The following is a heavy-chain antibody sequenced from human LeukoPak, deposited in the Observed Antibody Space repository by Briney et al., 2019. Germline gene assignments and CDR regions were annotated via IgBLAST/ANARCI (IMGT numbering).Heavy chain of an antibody. J-gene: IGHJ4*02. CDR3: AKQGENSGWGSFDH. Sequence: PGGSLRLPCAASGFTFSTYEMNWVRQAPGKGLDWVSTISGGGTRTYYADSVGGRFTVSRDNSKNTHYLQMDSLRVEDTAIYYCAKQGENSGWGSFDHWGQGILVTVSS. CDR2: ISGGGTRT. CDR1: GFTFSTYE. D-gene: IGHD6-19*01. V-gene: IGHV3-23*01.